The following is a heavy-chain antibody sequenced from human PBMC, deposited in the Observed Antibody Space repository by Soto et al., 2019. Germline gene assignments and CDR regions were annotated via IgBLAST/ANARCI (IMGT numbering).Heavy chain of an antibody. CDR2: INAGNGNT. CDR1: GYTFTSYA. CDR3: ARAFAHYDFWSGYYSINWFDP. J-gene: IGHJ5*02. V-gene: IGHV1-3*01. Sequence: ASVKVSCKASGYTFTSYAMHWVRQAPGQRLEWMGWINAGNGNTKYSQKFQGRVTMTRNTSASTAYMELGSLRSEDTAVYYCARAFAHYDFWSGYYSINWFDPWGQGTLVTVSS. D-gene: IGHD3-3*01.